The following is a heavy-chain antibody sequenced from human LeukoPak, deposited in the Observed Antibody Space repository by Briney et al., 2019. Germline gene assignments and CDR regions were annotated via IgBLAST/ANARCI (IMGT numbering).Heavy chain of an antibody. CDR2: ISGYNART. Sequence: ASVKVSCKASGYMFDTFGISWVRQAPGQGLEWMGWISGYNARTNYAQKVKGRVTMTTDTSTSTVYMELRNLRSDDTDKYYCARDYYESSGSTFDTFDIWGQGTMVIVSS. V-gene: IGHV1-18*01. CDR1: GYMFDTFG. J-gene: IGHJ3*02. D-gene: IGHD3-22*01. CDR3: ARDYYESSGSTFDTFDI.